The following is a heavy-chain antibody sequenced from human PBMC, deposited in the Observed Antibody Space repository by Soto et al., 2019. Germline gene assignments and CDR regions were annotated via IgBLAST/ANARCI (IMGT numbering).Heavy chain of an antibody. CDR2: ISNSGGNT. J-gene: IGHJ4*02. D-gene: IGHD3-16*01. V-gene: IGHV3-23*01. CDR3: VKEGGRPLDY. CDR1: GFTFSSYA. Sequence: EVQLLQSGGGLVQPGGSLRLSCAASGFTFSSYAISWVSKAPGKGLEWVSAISNSGGNTYYADSVMGRFTISRDNSKNTRFLQMNSLRAEDTAIYYCVKEGGRPLDYWGQGTLVTVSS.